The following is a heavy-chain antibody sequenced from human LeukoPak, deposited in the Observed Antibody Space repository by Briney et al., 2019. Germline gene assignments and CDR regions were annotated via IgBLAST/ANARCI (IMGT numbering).Heavy chain of an antibody. CDR2: IISGGEIL. J-gene: IGHJ6*02. CDR3: ARDLGYCSSTSCYLFVNYYYGMDV. D-gene: IGHD2-2*01. V-gene: IGHV3-48*04. CDR1: GFTFSTYN. Sequence: PGGSLRLSCAASGFTFSTYNINWVRQAPGKRLECFSFIISGGEILYYADSVKGRLTISRDNAKNSLYLQMHSLRAVDTAVYYCARDLGYCSSTSCYLFVNYYYGMDVWGQGTTVTVSS.